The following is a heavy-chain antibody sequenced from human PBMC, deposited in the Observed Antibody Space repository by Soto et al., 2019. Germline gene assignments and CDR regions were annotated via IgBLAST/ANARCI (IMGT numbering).Heavy chain of an antibody. CDR3: ATGFGNYWAFDY. V-gene: IGHV3-30*03. CDR2: ISNDGSSK. CDR1: GFSFSTYG. D-gene: IGHD1-26*01. J-gene: IGHJ4*02. Sequence: QVHLVESGGGVVQPGRSLRLSCAASGFSFSTYGMHWVRQAPGKGLEWVAFISNDGSSKYYADSVKGRFTISRDNSKQQLYLHMTSLRAEDTAVYYRATGFGNYWAFDYWGQGTLVTVSS.